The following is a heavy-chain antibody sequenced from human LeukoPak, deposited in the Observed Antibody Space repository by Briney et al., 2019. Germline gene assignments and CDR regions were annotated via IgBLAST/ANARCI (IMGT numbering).Heavy chain of an antibody. CDR2: MNPNSGNT. CDR1: GYTFTSYD. CDR3: ARGRRGWGRYDSGWAFFDY. V-gene: IGHV1-8*03. Sequence: ASVKVSCKASGYTFTSYDINWVRQATGQGLEWMGWMNPNSGNTGYAQKFQGRVTITRNTSISTAYMELSSLRSEDTAVYYCARGRRGWGRYDSGWAFFDYWGQGTLVTVSS. D-gene: IGHD6-19*01. J-gene: IGHJ4*02.